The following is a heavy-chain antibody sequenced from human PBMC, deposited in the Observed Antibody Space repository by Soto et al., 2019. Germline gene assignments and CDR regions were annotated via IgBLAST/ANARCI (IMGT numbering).Heavy chain of an antibody. D-gene: IGHD3-16*01. CDR2: INAGNGNT. CDR3: ARERGGDTSDYDYYYMDV. J-gene: IGHJ6*03. CDR1: GYTFTSYA. V-gene: IGHV1-3*01. Sequence: QVQLVQSGAEVKKPGASVKVSCKASGYTFTSYAMHWVRQAPGQRLEWMGWINAGNGNTKYSQKFQGRVTITRDTSASTAYMELSSLRSEDTAVYYCARERGGDTSDYDYYYMDVWGKGTTVTVSS.